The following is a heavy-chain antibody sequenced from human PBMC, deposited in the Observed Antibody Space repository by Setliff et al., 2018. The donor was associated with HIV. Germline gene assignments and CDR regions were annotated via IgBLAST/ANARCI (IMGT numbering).Heavy chain of an antibody. CDR2: IYYSGST. D-gene: IGHD4-17*01. CDR3: ARLHGDFYFDL. CDR1: GGSISSYY. Sequence: SETLSLTCTVSGGSISSYYWSWIRQPPGKGLEWIGYIYYSGSTNYNPSLKSRVTISIDKSKKQFSLRLSSVTAADTAVYYCARLHGDFYFDLWGQGTLVTVSS. J-gene: IGHJ4*02. V-gene: IGHV4-59*01.